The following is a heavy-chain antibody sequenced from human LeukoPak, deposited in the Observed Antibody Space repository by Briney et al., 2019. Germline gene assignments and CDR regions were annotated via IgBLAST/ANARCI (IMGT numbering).Heavy chain of an antibody. CDR3: ARATTEGYYNYYMDV. CDR1: GGSFSGYY. CDR2: INHSGST. D-gene: IGHD4-17*01. Sequence: SETLSLTCAVYGGSFSGYYWSWIRQPPGKGLEWIGEINHSGSTNYNPSLKSRVTISVDTSKNQFSLKLSSVTAADTAVYYCARATTEGYYNYYMDVWGKGTTVTVSS. V-gene: IGHV4-34*01. J-gene: IGHJ6*03.